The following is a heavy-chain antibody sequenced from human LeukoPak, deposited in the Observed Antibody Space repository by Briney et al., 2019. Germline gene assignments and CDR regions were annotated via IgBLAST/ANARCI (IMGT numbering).Heavy chain of an antibody. V-gene: IGHV3-23*01. D-gene: IGHD6-13*01. Sequence: GGSLRLSCAASGFTFSSYAMTWVRQAPGKGLEWVSVINNSGGRTYYADSVKGRFTISRDNSKNTLYLQMNSLRAEDTAVYYCARVEAAAGKDYWGQGTLVTVSS. J-gene: IGHJ4*02. CDR3: ARVEAAAGKDY. CDR1: GFTFSSYA. CDR2: INNSGGRT.